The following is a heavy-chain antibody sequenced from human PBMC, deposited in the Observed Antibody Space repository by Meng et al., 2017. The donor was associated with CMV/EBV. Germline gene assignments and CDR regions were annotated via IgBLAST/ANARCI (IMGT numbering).Heavy chain of an antibody. CDR1: GFSFSSYG. CDR2: IWYDGNNQ. Sequence: SGFSFSSYGMHWVRQAPGKGLEWVTVIWYDGNNQYYAASVKGRFTISRDNSKNPLYLQMNSLRAEDTAIYYCAKDLAVGATHYFDYWGQGTLVTVSS. J-gene: IGHJ4*02. V-gene: IGHV3-33*06. D-gene: IGHD1-26*01. CDR3: AKDLAVGATHYFDY.